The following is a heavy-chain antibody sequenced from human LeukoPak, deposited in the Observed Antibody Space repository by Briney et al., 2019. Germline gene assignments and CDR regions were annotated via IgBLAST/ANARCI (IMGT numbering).Heavy chain of an antibody. V-gene: IGHV3-23*01. Sequence: PGGSLRLSCAASGFTFSSYAMRWVRQAPGKGLEWVSAISGSGGSTYYADSVKGRFTISRDNSKNTLYLQMNSLRAEDTAVYYCAKGGSSWYASPLDYWGQGTLVTVSS. D-gene: IGHD6-13*01. CDR2: ISGSGGST. CDR3: AKGGSSWYASPLDY. J-gene: IGHJ4*02. CDR1: GFTFSSYA.